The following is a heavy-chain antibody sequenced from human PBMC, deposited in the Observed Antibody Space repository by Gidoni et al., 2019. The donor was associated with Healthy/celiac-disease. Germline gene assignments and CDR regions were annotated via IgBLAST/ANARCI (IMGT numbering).Heavy chain of an antibody. V-gene: IGHV3-53*04. J-gene: IGHJ4*02. CDR3: ARGSGIAVAGTPFDY. D-gene: IGHD6-19*01. CDR1: GFTVSSNY. CDR2: IYSGGST. Sequence: EVQLVESGGGLVQPGGSLRLSCAASGFTVSSNYMSWVRQAPGKGLEWVSVIYSGGSTYYAASVKGRFTISRHNSKNTLYLQMNSLRAEDTAVYYCARGSGIAVAGTPFDYWGQGTLVTVSS.